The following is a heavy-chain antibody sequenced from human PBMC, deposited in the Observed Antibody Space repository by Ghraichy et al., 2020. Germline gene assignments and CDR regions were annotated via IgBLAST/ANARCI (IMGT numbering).Heavy chain of an antibody. J-gene: IGHJ5*02. V-gene: IGHV4-39*01. D-gene: IGHD3-10*01. Sequence: SETLSLTCTVSGGSISSSSYYWGWIRQPPGKGLEWIGSIYYSGSTYYNPSLKSRVTISVDTSKNQFSLKLSSVTAADTAVYYCARREYYYGSGSYRFNWFDPWGQGTLVTVSS. CDR2: IYYSGST. CDR3: ARREYYYGSGSYRFNWFDP. CDR1: GGSISSSSYY.